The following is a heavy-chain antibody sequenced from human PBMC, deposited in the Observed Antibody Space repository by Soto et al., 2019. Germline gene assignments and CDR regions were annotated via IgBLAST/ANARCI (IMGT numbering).Heavy chain of an antibody. D-gene: IGHD5-12*01. CDR3: ARKGLRDGYNQYYFDY. Sequence: QVQLVQSGAEVKKPGSSVKVSCKASGGTFSSYAISWVRQAPGQGLEWMGGIIPIFGTANYAQKFQGRVTITADKSTSQAYMELSSLRTEETAVYYCARKGLRDGYNQYYFDYWGQGTLVTVSS. CDR2: IIPIFGTA. V-gene: IGHV1-69*06. J-gene: IGHJ4*02. CDR1: GGTFSSYA.